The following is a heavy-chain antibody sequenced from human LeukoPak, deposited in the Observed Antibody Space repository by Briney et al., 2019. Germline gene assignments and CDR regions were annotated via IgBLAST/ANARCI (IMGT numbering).Heavy chain of an antibody. V-gene: IGHV4-59*01. Sequence: PSETLSLTCTVSGGSISSNYWTWIRQPPGKGLDWIGYIDYSGSPNYNPSLKSRVTISVDTSKNQFSLKLSSVTAADTAVYYCAIQGYNSYFDYWGQGTLVTVSS. J-gene: IGHJ4*02. CDR1: GGSISSNY. CDR2: IDYSGSP. D-gene: IGHD5-24*01. CDR3: AIQGYNSYFDY.